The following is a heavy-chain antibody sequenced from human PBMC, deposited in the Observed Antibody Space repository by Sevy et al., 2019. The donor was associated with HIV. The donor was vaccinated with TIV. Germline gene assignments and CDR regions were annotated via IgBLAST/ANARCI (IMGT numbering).Heavy chain of an antibody. V-gene: IGHV3-23*01. CDR1: GFTFSSYA. CDR2: ISGSGGST. D-gene: IGHD1-26*01. Sequence: GGSLRLSCAASGFTFSSYAMSWVRQAPGKGLEWVSAISGSGGSTYYADSVKGRFTISRDNSKNTPYLQMNSLRAEDTAVYYCAKDPDPIVGARNDFAQYFDYWGQGTLVTVSS. CDR3: AKDPDPIVGARNDFAQYFDY. J-gene: IGHJ4*02.